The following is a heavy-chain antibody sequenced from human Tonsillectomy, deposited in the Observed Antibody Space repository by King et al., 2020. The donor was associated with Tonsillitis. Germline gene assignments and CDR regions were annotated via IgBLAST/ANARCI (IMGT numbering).Heavy chain of an antibody. Sequence: QLVQSGAEVKKPGSSVKVSCKASGGTFSSYAISWVRQAPGQGLEWMGGIIPIFGTANYAQKFQGRVTITADESTSTAYMELSSLRSEDTAVYYCARVDRYYGSGSYYNEITPMDVWGQGTTVTVSS. CDR1: GGTFSSYA. V-gene: IGHV1-69*12. J-gene: IGHJ6*02. D-gene: IGHD3-10*01. CDR2: IIPIFGTA. CDR3: ARVDRYYGSGSYYNEITPMDV.